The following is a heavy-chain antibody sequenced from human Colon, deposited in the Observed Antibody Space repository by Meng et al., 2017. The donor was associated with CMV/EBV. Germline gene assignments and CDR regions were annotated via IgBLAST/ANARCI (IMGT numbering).Heavy chain of an antibody. CDR3: ARAAYYDILTGYYSDDFYGMDV. V-gene: IGHV5-51*01. J-gene: IGHJ6*02. D-gene: IGHD3-9*01. Sequence: GESLKISCKGSGYSFATYWIAWVRQMPGEGLEWMGTIYPGDSDTRYSPSFQGQVTISADHSITTAYLQWSRLKASDTAMYYCARAAYYDILTGYYSDDFYGMDVWGQGTTVTVSS. CDR2: IYPGDSDT. CDR1: GYSFATYW.